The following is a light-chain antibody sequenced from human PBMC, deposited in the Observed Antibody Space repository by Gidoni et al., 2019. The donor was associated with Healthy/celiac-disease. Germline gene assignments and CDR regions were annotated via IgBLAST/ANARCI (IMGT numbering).Light chain of an antibody. V-gene: IGLV3-25*03. CDR2: KDS. CDR3: QSADSSGTYVV. CDR1: ALPKQY. J-gene: IGLJ2*01. Sequence: SYELTQPPPVSLSPGQTARITCPGDALPKQYAYWYQQKPGQAPVLVLYKDSERPSGIPERFSGSSSGTTVTLTISGVQAEDEADYYCQSADSSGTYVVFGGGTKLTVL.